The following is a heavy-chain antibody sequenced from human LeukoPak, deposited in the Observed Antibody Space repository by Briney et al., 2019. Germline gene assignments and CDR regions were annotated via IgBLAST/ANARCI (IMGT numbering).Heavy chain of an antibody. CDR3: ARDPNYVWGSYSPRPPVD. J-gene: IGHJ4*02. V-gene: IGHV3-30*02. D-gene: IGHD3-16*01. CDR2: IRSDGSNK. Sequence: GGSLRLSCAASGFTFSSYGMHSVRQAPGKGLEWVAFIRSDGSNKYYADSVEGRFNISRDNSKNTLYLQMNSLRADDTAVYYCARDPNYVWGSYSPRPPVDWGQGTLVTVSS. CDR1: GFTFSSYG.